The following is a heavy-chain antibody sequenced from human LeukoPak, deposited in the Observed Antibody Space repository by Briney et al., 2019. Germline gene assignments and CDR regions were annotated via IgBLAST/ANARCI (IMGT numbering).Heavy chain of an antibody. CDR1: GGSVSSDSYY. Sequence: PSETLSLTCTVSGGSVSSDSYYWSWIRQPPGKGLEWIGYIYYSGSTNYNPSLKSRVTISVDTSKNQFSLKLSSVTAADTAVYYCARVRSHYYFDYWGQGTLVTVSS. CDR3: ARVRSHYYFDY. J-gene: IGHJ4*02. CDR2: IYYSGST. V-gene: IGHV4-61*01.